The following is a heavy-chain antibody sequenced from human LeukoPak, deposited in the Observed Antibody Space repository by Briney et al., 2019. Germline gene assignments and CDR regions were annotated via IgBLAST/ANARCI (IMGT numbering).Heavy chain of an antibody. J-gene: IGHJ6*03. CDR1: GYTFTSYY. CDR3: ASGRTIFYYYMDV. D-gene: IGHD3-3*02. Sequence: ASVKVSCKASGYTFTSYYMHWVRQAPGQGLEWMGWINPNSGGTKSAQKFQGRVTMTRDTSISTVYMELSRLRSDDTAIYYCASGRTIFYYYMDVWGKGTTVTISS. V-gene: IGHV1-2*02. CDR2: INPNSGGT.